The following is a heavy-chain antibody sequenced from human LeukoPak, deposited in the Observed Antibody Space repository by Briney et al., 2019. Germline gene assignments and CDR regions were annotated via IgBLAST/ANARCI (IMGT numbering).Heavy chain of an antibody. CDR1: GFTFSSYN. CDR2: ISRSSDII. V-gene: IGHV3-48*01. D-gene: IGHD3-22*01. J-gene: IGHJ4*02. CDR3: ARDTPTGSGYYFPSVVDY. Sequence: GGSLRLSCAASGFTFSSYNMNWVRQAPGKGLEWISYISRSSDIIYYGDSVKGRFTISRDNAKNSLYLQMNSLRAEDTAVYYCARDTPTGSGYYFPSVVDYWGQGTLVTVSS.